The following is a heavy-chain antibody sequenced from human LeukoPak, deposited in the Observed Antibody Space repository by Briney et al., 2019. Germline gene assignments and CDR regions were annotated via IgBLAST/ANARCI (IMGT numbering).Heavy chain of an antibody. Sequence: GGSLRLSCAASGFTFSSYAMHWVRQAPGKGQEYVSAISSNGGSTYYANSVKGRFTISRDNSKNTLYLQMGSLRAEDMAVYYCARAAHSSSWYYGMDVWGQGTTVTVSS. J-gene: IGHJ6*02. CDR1: GFTFSSYA. V-gene: IGHV3-64*01. D-gene: IGHD6-13*01. CDR3: ARAAHSSSWYYGMDV. CDR2: ISSNGGST.